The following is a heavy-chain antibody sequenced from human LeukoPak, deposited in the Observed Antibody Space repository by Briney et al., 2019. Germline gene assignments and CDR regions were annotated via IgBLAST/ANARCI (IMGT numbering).Heavy chain of an antibody. J-gene: IGHJ5*02. V-gene: IGHV4-4*02. CDR1: GGSISSSDW. Sequence: SGTLSLTCAVSGGSISSSDWWSWVRQPPGKGLEWIGEVYHSGSTKHNPSLMSRVTMSVDKSKNQFSLKLSSVTAADTAVYYCARTEAVAVAAVMHPWGQGTLVPVPS. CDR2: VYHSGST. CDR3: ARTEAVAVAAVMHP. D-gene: IGHD6-19*01.